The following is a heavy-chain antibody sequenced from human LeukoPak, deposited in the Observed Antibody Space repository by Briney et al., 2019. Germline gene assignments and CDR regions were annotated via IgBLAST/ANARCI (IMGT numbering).Heavy chain of an antibody. Sequence: PGGTLRLSCAASGFTFSSYGMNWVRQAPGKGLEWVSTISGSGGSTYYADSVTGRFTVSRDNSKNTVDLQMNNLRVDDTAIYYCAKDHANTPVVTNWGQGILVSVSS. J-gene: IGHJ4*02. CDR3: AKDHANTPVVTN. CDR1: GFTFSSYG. CDR2: ISGSGGST. D-gene: IGHD2-21*02. V-gene: IGHV3-23*01.